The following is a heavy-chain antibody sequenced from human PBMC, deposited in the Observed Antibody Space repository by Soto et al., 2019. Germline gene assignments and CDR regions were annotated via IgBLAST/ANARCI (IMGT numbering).Heavy chain of an antibody. J-gene: IGHJ4*02. CDR1: GYTFNSYG. CDR3: ARDSPPVDY. V-gene: IGHV1-18*01. CDR2: ISAYNGHT. Sequence: QVQLVQSGAEVKKPGASVKVSCKASGYTFNSYGIIWVRQAPGQGLEWMGWISAYNGHTNYAQKLQGRVSMTTDTSTSTAYIELRSLRSDDTAVYYCARDSPPVDYWGRGTLVTVSS.